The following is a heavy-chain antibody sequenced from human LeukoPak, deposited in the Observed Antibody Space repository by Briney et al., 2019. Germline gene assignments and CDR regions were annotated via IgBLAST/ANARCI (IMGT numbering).Heavy chain of an antibody. J-gene: IGHJ4*02. Sequence: KTSETLSLTCTVSGGSITSYYWSWIRQPPGKGLEWIGYVYDSGSTRSTNYNPSLNSRVTISVDTSKNQFSLKLNSVTAADTTVYYCASSPLISSGWLGHDYWGQGILVTVSS. V-gene: IGHV4-59*01. D-gene: IGHD6-19*01. CDR2: VYDSGSTRST. CDR1: GGSITSYY. CDR3: ASSPLISSGWLGHDY.